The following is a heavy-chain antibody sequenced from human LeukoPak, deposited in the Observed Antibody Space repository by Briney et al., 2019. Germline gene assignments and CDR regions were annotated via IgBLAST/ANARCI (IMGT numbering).Heavy chain of an antibody. V-gene: IGHV3-64*01. CDR1: GFTFSSYA. D-gene: IGHD2-2*01. CDR2: ISSNGGST. Sequence: PGGSLRLSCAASGFTFSSYAMHWVRQAPGKGLEYVSAISSNGGSTYYANSVKGRFTISRDNAKNSLYLQMNSLRPEDTAVYFCARDPHSYAYFDNWGQGTLVTVSS. J-gene: IGHJ4*02. CDR3: ARDPHSYAYFDN.